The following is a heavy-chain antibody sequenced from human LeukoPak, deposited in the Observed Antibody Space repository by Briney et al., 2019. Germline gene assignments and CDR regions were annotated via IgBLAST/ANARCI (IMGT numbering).Heavy chain of an antibody. Sequence: GRSLRLSCAASGFTFSSYAMHWVRQAPGKGLEWVAVISYDGSNKYYADSVKGRFTISRDNSKNSLYLQMNSLRAEDTAVYYCARVGYYDFWSGYLGGEDYWGQGTLVTVSS. V-gene: IGHV3-30-3*01. J-gene: IGHJ4*02. D-gene: IGHD3-3*01. CDR1: GFTFSSYA. CDR2: ISYDGSNK. CDR3: ARVGYYDFWSGYLGGEDY.